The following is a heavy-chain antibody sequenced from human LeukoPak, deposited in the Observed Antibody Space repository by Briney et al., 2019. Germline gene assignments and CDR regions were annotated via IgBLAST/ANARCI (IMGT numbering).Heavy chain of an antibody. CDR2: IYYSGST. D-gene: IGHD4-17*01. V-gene: IGHV4-39*07. CDR3: ARDLSLSDDYGDYGSWFDP. Sequence: SETLSLTCTVSGGSISSSSYYWGWIRQPPGKGLEWIGSIYYSGSTYYNPSIKSRVTISVDTSKNQFSLKLSSVTAADTAVYYCARDLSLSDDYGDYGSWFDPWGQGTLVTVSS. J-gene: IGHJ5*02. CDR1: GGSISSSSYY.